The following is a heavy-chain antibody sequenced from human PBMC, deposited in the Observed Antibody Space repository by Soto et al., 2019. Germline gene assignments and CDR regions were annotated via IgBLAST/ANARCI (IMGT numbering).Heavy chain of an antibody. CDR2: ISGSGGST. V-gene: IGHV3-23*01. CDR1: GFTFSSYA. D-gene: IGHD6-13*01. J-gene: IGHJ6*02. CDR3: ARDQCRATADGTLGNGCDV. Sequence: GGSLRLSCAASGFTFSSYAMSWVRQAPGKGLEWVSAISGSGGSTYYADSVKGRFTISRDNSKNTLYLQMNSLTADDTAVYFCARDQCRATADGTLGNGCDVLGQGTAVDVP.